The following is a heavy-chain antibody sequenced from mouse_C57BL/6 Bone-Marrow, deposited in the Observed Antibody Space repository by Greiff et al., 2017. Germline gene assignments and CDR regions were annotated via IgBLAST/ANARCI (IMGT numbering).Heavy chain of an antibody. D-gene: IGHD1-1*01. V-gene: IGHV1-69*01. CDR3: AVITTVVATKAMDY. CDR1: GYTFTSYW. Sequence: QVQLQQPGAELVMPGASVKLSCKASGYTFTSYWMHWVKQRPGQGLEWIGEIDPSDSYTNYNQKFKGKSTLTVDKSSSTAYIQLSSLTSEDSAVYYCAVITTVVATKAMDYWGQGTSVTVSS. CDR2: IDPSDSYT. J-gene: IGHJ4*01.